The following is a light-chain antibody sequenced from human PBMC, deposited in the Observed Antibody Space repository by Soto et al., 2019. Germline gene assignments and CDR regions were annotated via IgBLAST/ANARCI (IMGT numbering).Light chain of an antibody. CDR1: QSVSSNY. V-gene: IGKV3-20*01. J-gene: IGKJ4*01. CDR3: QQYDSSPHN. Sequence: EMVLTQSPGTLSLSPGERATLSCRASQSVSSNYLDWYQQKPRQAPRLLIYGSSSRATGIPDRFSGSGSGTDFTLTVSRLEPEDFAVYYCQQYDSSPHNFGGGTKVEIK. CDR2: GSS.